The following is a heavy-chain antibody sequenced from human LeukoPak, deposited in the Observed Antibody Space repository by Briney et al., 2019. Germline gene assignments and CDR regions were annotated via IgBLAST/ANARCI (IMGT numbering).Heavy chain of an antibody. J-gene: IGHJ4*02. CDR2: IYYSGST. D-gene: IGHD4-17*01. CDR3: ARMAPYGDYLFDY. V-gene: IGHV4-59*01. Sequence: PSETLSLTCAISGGSISTYYWSWIRQSPGKGLEWIGYIYYSGSTNYNPSLKSRVSMSVDTSKNQFSLKLSSVTAADTAVYYCARMAPYGDYLFDYWGQGTLVTVSS. CDR1: GGSISTYY.